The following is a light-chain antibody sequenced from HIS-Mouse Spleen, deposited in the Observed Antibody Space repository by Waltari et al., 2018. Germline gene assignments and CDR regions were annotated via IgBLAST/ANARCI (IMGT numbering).Light chain of an antibody. V-gene: IGKV3-11*01. CDR1: QSVSSY. Sequence: EIVLTQSPPTLPWSQGERAPPPGRASQSVSSYLAWYQQKPGQAPRLLIYDASNRATGIPARFSGSGSGTDFTLTISSLEPEDFAVYYCQQRSNWPLFTFGPGTKVDIK. CDR3: QQRSNWPLFT. CDR2: DAS. J-gene: IGKJ3*01.